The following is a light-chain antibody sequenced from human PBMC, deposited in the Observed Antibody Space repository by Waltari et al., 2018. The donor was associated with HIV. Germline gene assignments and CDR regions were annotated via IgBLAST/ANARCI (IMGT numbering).Light chain of an antibody. CDR1: QSVSTSY. J-gene: IGKJ5*01. V-gene: IGKV3-20*01. CDR3: QQSYSSPPGIT. CDR2: STS. Sequence: EIVLTQSPGTLSLSPGERATLSYRPSQSVSTSYLAWYQQIPGQAPRLLIYSTSNRASGIPDRFSGSGSGTDFTLTISRLEPEDIAVYYCQQSYSSPPGITFGQGTRLEIK.